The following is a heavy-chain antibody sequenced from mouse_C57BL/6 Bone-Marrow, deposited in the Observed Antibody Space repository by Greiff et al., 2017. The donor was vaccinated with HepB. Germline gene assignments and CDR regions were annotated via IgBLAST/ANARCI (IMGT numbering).Heavy chain of an antibody. V-gene: IGHV1-81*01. CDR1: GYTFTSYG. CDR2: IYPRSGNT. J-gene: IGHJ4*01. CDR3: ARWGGYYYAMDY. D-gene: IGHD3-1*01. Sequence: VQRVESGAELARPGASVKLSCKASGYTFTSYGISWVKQRTGQGLEWIGEIYPRSGNTYYNEKFKGKATLTADKSSSTAYMELRSLTSEDSAVYFCARWGGYYYAMDYWGQGTSVTVSS.